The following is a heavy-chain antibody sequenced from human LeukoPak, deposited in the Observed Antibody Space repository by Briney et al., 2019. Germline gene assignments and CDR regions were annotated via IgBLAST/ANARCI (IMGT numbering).Heavy chain of an antibody. CDR2: INPSGGGT. CDR1: GYTFTSYY. CDR3: ARGGDSGSYFNDFDY. Sequence: ASVKVSCKASGYTFTSYYMHWVRQAPGQGLEWMGKINPSGGGTSYAQKFQGRVTMTRDTSTSTVYMDLSSLRSEDTAVYYCARGGDSGSYFNDFDYWGQGTLVTVFS. D-gene: IGHD1-26*01. J-gene: IGHJ4*02. V-gene: IGHV1-46*01.